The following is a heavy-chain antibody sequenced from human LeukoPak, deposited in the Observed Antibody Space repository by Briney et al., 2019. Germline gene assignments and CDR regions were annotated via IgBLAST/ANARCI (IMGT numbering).Heavy chain of an antibody. J-gene: IGHJ5*02. D-gene: IGHD2-2*01. CDR1: GFTVSSNY. Sequence: GGSLRLSCAASGFTVSSNYMSWVRQAPGKGLEWVSVIYSGDGTYYADSVKGRFTISRDNSKNTLYLQMNSLRAEDTAVYYCARGPGYIVVVPAAIPWGQGTLVTVSS. CDR2: IYSGDGT. CDR3: ARGPGYIVVVPAAIP. V-gene: IGHV3-53*01.